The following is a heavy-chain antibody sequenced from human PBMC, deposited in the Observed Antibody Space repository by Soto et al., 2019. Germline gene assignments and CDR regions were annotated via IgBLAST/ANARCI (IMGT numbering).Heavy chain of an antibody. CDR1: CYTFTSYG. D-gene: IGHD3-3*01. J-gene: IGHJ4*02. V-gene: IGHV1-18*01. CDR3: ARETPRLYYDFWTGFDY. CDR2: ISAYNGNT. Sequence: ASVKVACKASCYTFTSYGISWVRQATGQGLEWMGWISAYNGNTNYAQKLQGRVTMTTDISTSTAYMELRSLRSDDTAVYYCARETPRLYYDFWTGFDYWGQGTLVTVSS.